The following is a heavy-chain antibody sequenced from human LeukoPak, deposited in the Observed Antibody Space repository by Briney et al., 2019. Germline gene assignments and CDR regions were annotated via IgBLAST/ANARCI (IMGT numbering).Heavy chain of an antibody. V-gene: IGHV3-23*01. CDR3: AKGSQSRSIAWVGY. CDR2: ISGSGGST. CDR1: GFTFSSYA. Sequence: GGSLRLSCAASGFTFSSYAMSWVRQAPGKGLEWVSAISGSGGSTYYADSVKGRFTISRDNSKNTLYLQMNNLRAEDTAVYYCAKGSQSRSIAWVGYWGQGTLVTVSS. D-gene: IGHD6-6*01. J-gene: IGHJ4*02.